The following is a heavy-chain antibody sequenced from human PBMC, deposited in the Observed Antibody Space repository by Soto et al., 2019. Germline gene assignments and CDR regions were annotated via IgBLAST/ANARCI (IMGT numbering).Heavy chain of an antibody. Sequence: PGGSLRLSCAASGFTFSSYSMNWVRQAPGKGLGWVSSISSSSSYIYYADSVKGRFTISRDNAKNSLYLQMNSLRAEDTAVYYCAREAPSAFDIWGQGTMVTVSS. CDR2: ISSSSSYI. J-gene: IGHJ3*02. V-gene: IGHV3-21*01. CDR1: GFTFSSYS. CDR3: AREAPSAFDI.